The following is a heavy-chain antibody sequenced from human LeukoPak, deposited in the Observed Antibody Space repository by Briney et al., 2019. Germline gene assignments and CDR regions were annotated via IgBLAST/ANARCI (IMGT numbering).Heavy chain of an antibody. D-gene: IGHD6-13*01. CDR3: AGDIAAAGNNWFDP. Sequence: ASVKVSYKASGYTFTSYGISWVREAPGQGLEGMGWISAYNGNTNYAQKLQGRVTMTTDTSTSTAYMELRSLRSDDTAVYYCAGDIAAAGNNWFDPWGQGTLVTVSS. V-gene: IGHV1-18*01. CDR2: ISAYNGNT. J-gene: IGHJ5*02. CDR1: GYTFTSYG.